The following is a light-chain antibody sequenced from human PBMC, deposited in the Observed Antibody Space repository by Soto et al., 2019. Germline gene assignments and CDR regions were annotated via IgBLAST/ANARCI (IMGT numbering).Light chain of an antibody. V-gene: IGKV1-5*03. CDR3: QHYNSYSEA. CDR2: KAS. Sequence: DVRMTQSPSSLSASVGDRVTITCRASQGISNYLAWYQQKPGKAPKLLIYKASTLKSGVPSRFSGSGSGTEFTLTISSLQPDDFATYYCQHYNSYSEAFGQGTKVDI. CDR1: QGISNY. J-gene: IGKJ1*01.